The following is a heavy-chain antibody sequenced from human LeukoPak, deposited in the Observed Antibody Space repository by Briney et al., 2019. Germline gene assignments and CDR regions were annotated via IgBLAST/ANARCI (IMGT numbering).Heavy chain of an antibody. Sequence: SETLSLTCTVSGGSTSGYSWSWIRQPPGKGLEWIGYIYHSGSTNYNPSFKSRVTISIDTSKNQSSLKLSSVTAADTAVYYCARIWGHLGRLDYWGQGALVTVSS. J-gene: IGHJ4*02. V-gene: IGHV4-59*01. CDR3: ARIWGHLGRLDY. CDR1: GGSTSGYS. D-gene: IGHD3-10*01. CDR2: IYHSGST.